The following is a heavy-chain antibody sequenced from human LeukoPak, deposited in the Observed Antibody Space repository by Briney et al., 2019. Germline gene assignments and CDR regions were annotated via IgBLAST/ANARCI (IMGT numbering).Heavy chain of an antibody. D-gene: IGHD6-13*01. CDR2: ISGSGDYT. J-gene: IGHJ4*02. CDR1: GFTFSSYA. CDR3: AKRGIAAAASFDY. V-gene: IGHV3-23*01. Sequence: GGSLRLSCAASGFTFSSYAMSWVRQAPGKGLEWVSTISGSGDYTFYADSVKGRFTISRDNSKNTLYLQMNSLRADDTAVYYCAKRGIAAAASFDYWGQGTLVTVSS.